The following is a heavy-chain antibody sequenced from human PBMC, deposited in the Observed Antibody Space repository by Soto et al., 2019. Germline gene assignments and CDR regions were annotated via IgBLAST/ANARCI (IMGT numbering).Heavy chain of an antibody. V-gene: IGHV2-5*02. CDR1: GFSLSTNRVG. J-gene: IGHJ6*02. CDR2: IYWDDDK. CDR3: ARLYYYALDV. Sequence: QITLKESGPPPVKPTQTLTLTCTFSGFSLSTNRVGVGWIRQPPGKALEWLALIYWDDDKRYSPSLKSRLTITKDTSKNQVVLTMTNMDPVDTATYYCARLYYYALDVWGQGTTVTVSS.